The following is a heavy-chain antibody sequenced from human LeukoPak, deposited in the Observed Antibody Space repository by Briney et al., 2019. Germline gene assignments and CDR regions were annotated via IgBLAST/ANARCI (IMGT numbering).Heavy chain of an antibody. Sequence: KPGGSLRLSCAASGFTFSSYSMNWVRQAPGQGLEWVSSISSSSSYIYYADSVKGRFTISRDNAKNSLYLQMNSLRAEDTAVYYCARASVAGTYFDYWGQGTLVTVSS. CDR3: ARASVAGTYFDY. J-gene: IGHJ4*02. V-gene: IGHV3-21*01. D-gene: IGHD6-19*01. CDR2: ISSSSSYI. CDR1: GFTFSSYS.